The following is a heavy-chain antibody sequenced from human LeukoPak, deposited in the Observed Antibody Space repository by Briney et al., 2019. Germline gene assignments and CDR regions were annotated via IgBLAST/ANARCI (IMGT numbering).Heavy chain of an antibody. CDR1: GGSISSYY. V-gene: IGHV4-59*08. Sequence: SETLSLTCTVSGGSISSYYWSWIRQPPGKGLEWIGYIYYSGSGSTNYNPSLKSRVTISVDTSKNQFSLKLSSVTAADTAVYYCARRPGDRYWYFDLWGRGTLVTVSS. CDR3: ARRPGDRYWYFDL. CDR2: IYYSGSGST. J-gene: IGHJ2*01. D-gene: IGHD4-17*01.